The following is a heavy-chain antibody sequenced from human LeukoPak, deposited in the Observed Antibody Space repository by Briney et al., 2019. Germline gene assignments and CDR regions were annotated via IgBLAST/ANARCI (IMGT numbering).Heavy chain of an antibody. D-gene: IGHD6-6*01. J-gene: IGHJ5*02. Sequence: SETLSLTCTVSGGSISSGDYYWSWIRPPPGKGLEWIGYIYYSGSTYYNPSLKSRVTISVDTSKNQFSLKLSSVTAADTAVYYCARGKELAAPDPWGQGTLVTVSS. CDR1: GGSISSGDYY. V-gene: IGHV4-30-4*01. CDR3: ARGKELAAPDP. CDR2: IYYSGST.